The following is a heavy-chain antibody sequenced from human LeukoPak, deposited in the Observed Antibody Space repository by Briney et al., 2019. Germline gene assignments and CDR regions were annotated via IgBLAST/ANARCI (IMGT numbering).Heavy chain of an antibody. D-gene: IGHD3-16*01. CDR3: ARGKGGVYYYYGMDV. CDR2: ISGSGEST. Sequence: PGGSLRLSCAASGFTFTTFAMNWVRQAPGKGPEWVSGISGSGESTYYADSVKGRFTISRDNSKNTVFLQMNSLRAADTAVYSCARGKGGVYYYYGMDVWGQGTTVTVSS. V-gene: IGHV3-23*01. CDR1: GFTFTTFA. J-gene: IGHJ6*02.